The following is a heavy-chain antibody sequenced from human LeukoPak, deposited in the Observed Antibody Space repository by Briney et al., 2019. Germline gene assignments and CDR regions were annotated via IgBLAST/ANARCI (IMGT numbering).Heavy chain of an antibody. CDR2: ISGSGGST. CDR3: ATNAGQWLVPFDY. V-gene: IGHV3-23*01. Sequence: GRSLRLSCAASGLTFSSHAVTWVRQAPGKGLEWVSAISGSGGSTYYADSVKGRFTISRDNSKNSLYLQMNSLRAEDTAVYYCATNAGQWLVPFDYWGQGSLVTVSS. D-gene: IGHD6-19*01. J-gene: IGHJ4*02. CDR1: GLTFSSHA.